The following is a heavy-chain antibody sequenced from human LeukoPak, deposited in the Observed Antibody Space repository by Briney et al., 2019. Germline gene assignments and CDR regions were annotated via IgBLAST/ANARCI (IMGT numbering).Heavy chain of an antibody. CDR3: ARTEEIGSFDL. D-gene: IGHD2-15*01. V-gene: IGHV3-21*01. CDR1: GFTFSNYA. Sequence: GGSLRLSCAASGFTFSNYAMNWVRQAPGKGLEWVSSISGSSTDIYYADSVKGRFTISRDNSKNSLYLQMNSLGTEDTAMYYCARTEEIGSFDLWGQGILVTVSS. CDR2: ISGSSTDI. J-gene: IGHJ4*02.